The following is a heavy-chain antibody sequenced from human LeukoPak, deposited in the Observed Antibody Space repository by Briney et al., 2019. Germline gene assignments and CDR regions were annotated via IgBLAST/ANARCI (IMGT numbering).Heavy chain of an antibody. D-gene: IGHD2-2*01. J-gene: IGHJ4*02. V-gene: IGHV5-51*01. Sequence: PGESLKLSCKGSGYSFSGYWIGWVRQMPGKGLEWMGIIYPGDSDTRYSPSFQGQVTISADKSISTAYLQWSSLKASDTAMYYCARHLGGGPAATPFDYWGQGTLVTVSS. CDR3: ARHLGGGPAATPFDY. CDR2: IYPGDSDT. CDR1: GYSFSGYW.